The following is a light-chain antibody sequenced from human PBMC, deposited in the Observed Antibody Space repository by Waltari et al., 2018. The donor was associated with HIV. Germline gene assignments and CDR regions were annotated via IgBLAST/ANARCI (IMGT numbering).Light chain of an antibody. V-gene: IGLV2-14*01. CDR1: SSDVGGYNY. Sequence: QSALTQPASVSGSPGQSITISCTGTSSDVGGYNYVSWYQQPPGKAPKLMIYDVSKRPSGVSSRLSGSQSGNTASLTISGLQAEDEADYYCSSYTSKSTWVFGGGTKLTVL. CDR3: SSYTSKSTWV. J-gene: IGLJ3*02. CDR2: DVS.